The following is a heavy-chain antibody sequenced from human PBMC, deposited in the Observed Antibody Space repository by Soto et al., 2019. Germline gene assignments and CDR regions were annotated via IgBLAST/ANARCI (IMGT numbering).Heavy chain of an antibody. CDR1: GLTVSGKKY. D-gene: IGHD1-1*01. CDR3: ATWHEREHTYDV. Sequence: DVQLVESGGGLIQPGGSLRLSCAAFGLTVSGKKYVAWVRQAPGKGLEWVSALYDVDGTYYADSLKGRFTTSTDSSKTTVYLQMNDLRPDDTAVYYCATWHEREHTYDVWGQGTTVTVSS. J-gene: IGHJ3*01. V-gene: IGHV3-53*01. CDR2: LYDVDGT.